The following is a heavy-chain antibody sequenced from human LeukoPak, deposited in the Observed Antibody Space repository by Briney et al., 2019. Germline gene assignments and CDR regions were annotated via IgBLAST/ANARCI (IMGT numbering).Heavy chain of an antibody. V-gene: IGHV3-20*01. Sequence: LPGGSLRLSCAASGFTFDDYGMSWVRQAPRKGLEWVCGINWNGGSTGYADSVKGRFTISRDNAKNSLYLQMNSLRAEDTALYHCAGGRRDSSRGHTPSDYYYYGMDVWGQGTTVTVSS. CDR3: AGGRRDSSRGHTPSDYYYYGMDV. CDR1: GFTFDDYG. CDR2: INWNGGST. J-gene: IGHJ6*02. D-gene: IGHD6-13*01.